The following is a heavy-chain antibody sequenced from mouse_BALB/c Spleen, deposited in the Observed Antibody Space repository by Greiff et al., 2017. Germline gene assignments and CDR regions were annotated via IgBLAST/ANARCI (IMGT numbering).Heavy chain of an antibody. CDR3: TRGGNYAMDY. V-gene: IGHV1S22*01. J-gene: IGHJ4*01. Sequence: LQQPGSELVRPGASVKLSCKASGYTFTSYWMHWVKQRHGQGLEWIGNIYPGSGSTNYDEKFKSKGTLTVDTSSSTAYMHLSSLTSEDSAVYYCTRGGNYAMDYWGQGTSVTVSS. CDR1: GYTFTSYW. CDR2: IYPGSGST.